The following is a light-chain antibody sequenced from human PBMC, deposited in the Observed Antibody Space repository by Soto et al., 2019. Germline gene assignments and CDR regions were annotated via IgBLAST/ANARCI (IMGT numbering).Light chain of an antibody. CDR3: SSYTTSNTRQIV. CDR2: DVT. V-gene: IGLV2-14*03. CDR1: SSDGGGYNY. J-gene: IGLJ1*01. Sequence: LTQPDSVSGSPGQSITISCTGTSSDGGGYNYVSWYQHHPGKAPKLIIYDVTNRPSGVSNPFSGSKSGNTASLTISGLQPEDEADYYCSSYTTSNTRQIVFGTRTKVTVL.